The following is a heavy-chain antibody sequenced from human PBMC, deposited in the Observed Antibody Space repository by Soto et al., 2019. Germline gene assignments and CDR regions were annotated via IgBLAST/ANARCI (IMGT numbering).Heavy chain of an antibody. D-gene: IGHD2-8*02. V-gene: IGHV3-23*01. J-gene: IGHJ4*02. CDR1: GVSFNSDA. CDR2: SIHDFNVT. Sequence: GSXKRSWEACGVSFNSDAMKCFRQAPGKGLEWVSVSIHDFNVTHYSDSLQGRFTMSRDRSKNTVHLLMHRLRADDTAVYYCARQYCTGYNCYELDAWGQRTLVTVSS. CDR3: ARQYCTGYNCYELDA.